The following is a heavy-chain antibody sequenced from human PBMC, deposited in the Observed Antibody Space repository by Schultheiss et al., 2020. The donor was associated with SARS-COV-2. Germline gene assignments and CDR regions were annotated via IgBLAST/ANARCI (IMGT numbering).Heavy chain of an antibody. D-gene: IGHD2-21*02. V-gene: IGHV3-64*04. CDR3: ARDQVPCGGDCYSPVGLYFDY. J-gene: IGHJ4*02. CDR1: GFTFSSYA. CDR2: ISGSGGST. Sequence: GESLKISCAASGFTFSSYAMHWVRQAPGKGLEYVSAISGSGGSTYYADSVKGRFTISRDNSKNTLYLQMNSLRAEDTAVYYCARDQVPCGGDCYSPVGLYFDYWGQGTLVTVSS.